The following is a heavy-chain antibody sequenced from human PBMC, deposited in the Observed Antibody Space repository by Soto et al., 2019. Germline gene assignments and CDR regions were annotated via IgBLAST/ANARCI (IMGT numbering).Heavy chain of an antibody. CDR2: INSRGTYT. CDR1: GFKFPDYH. V-gene: IGHV3-11*06. J-gene: IGHJ6*02. D-gene: IGHD3-3*01. Sequence: QVQLVQSGGGLVEPGGSLRLSCAASGFKFPDYHMTWIRQAQGKGLEWISYINSRGTYTTYADSVRGRFTVSRDNAKNSLYLQMDSVTGEDTAVYYCACVAPTIFGAQFHQNLVDVWGQGNMFTVAS. CDR3: ACVAPTIFGAQFHQNLVDV.